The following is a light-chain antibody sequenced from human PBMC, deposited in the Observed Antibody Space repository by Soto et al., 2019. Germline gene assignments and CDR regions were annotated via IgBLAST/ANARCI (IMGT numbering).Light chain of an antibody. V-gene: IGLV2-23*02. CDR2: EVT. CDR1: SINVGKYNL. J-gene: IGLJ2*01. CDR3: CSYALGNIPVV. Sequence: QSVLTQPASVSGSPGQSVTISCTGTSINVGKYNLVSWYQQHPGKAPTLIIYEVTQRPSGVSSRFSGSKSGNTASLTISGLQAEDEADYPCCSYALGNIPVVFGGGTQLTVL.